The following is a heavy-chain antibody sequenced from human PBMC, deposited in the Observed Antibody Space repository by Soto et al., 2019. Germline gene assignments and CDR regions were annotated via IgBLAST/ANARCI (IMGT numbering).Heavy chain of an antibody. CDR3: VKDRIAYTSVCDPFDL. CDR1: GFTFYSYA. CDR2: IGRGGGDT. D-gene: IGHD2-2*02. J-gene: IGHJ3*01. Sequence: EVQLLESGGGLVQPGGSLRLSCAASGFTFYSYAMSWVRQAPGKGLEWVSTIGRGGGDTYYADSVKGRFTISRDDSTNTPLLQMNSLRAEDTAVYYCVKDRIAYTSVCDPFDLWGQGTMVTVSS. V-gene: IGHV3-23*01.